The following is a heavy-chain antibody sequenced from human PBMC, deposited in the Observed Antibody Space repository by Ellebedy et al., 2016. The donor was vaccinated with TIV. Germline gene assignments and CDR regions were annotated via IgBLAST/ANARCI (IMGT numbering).Heavy chain of an antibody. CDR2: FDPEDGKT. D-gene: IGHD6-25*01. CDR3: STGRLSRADY. CDR1: GYLFSELS. J-gene: IGHJ4*02. Sequence: ASVKVSCKVSGYLFSELSMHWVRQAPGKGLEWMGRFDPEDGKTIYAQKFQGRATLTEDTSTDTADMELSSLRSEDTAIYYCSTGRLSRADYWGQGTLITVSS. V-gene: IGHV1-24*01.